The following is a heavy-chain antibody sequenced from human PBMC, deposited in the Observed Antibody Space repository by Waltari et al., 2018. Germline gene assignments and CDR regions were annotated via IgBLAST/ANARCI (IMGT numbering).Heavy chain of an antibody. V-gene: IGHV4-38-2*01. CDR1: SYXXXXXXX. CDR2: IYYNGRT. D-gene: IGHD2-21*01. J-gene: IGHJ3*02. Sequence: QXQLQXSGXGLVXPSEXXXLSCVXFSYXXXXXXXXGLGRKPPGKRLEWGGNIYYNGRTNSTPSLQRRVTISGDTSKNQFSLRLSSVTAADTAVYFCARQGYCGGDCYRGAFDIWGQGTMVTVSS. CDR3: ARQGYCGGDCYRGAFDI.